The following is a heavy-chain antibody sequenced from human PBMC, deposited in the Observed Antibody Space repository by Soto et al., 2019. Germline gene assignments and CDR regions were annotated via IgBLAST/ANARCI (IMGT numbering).Heavy chain of an antibody. CDR3: ARESGVQSHDY. J-gene: IGHJ4*02. D-gene: IGHD2-8*01. CDR2: ISTYNGKT. V-gene: IGHV1-18*01. CDR1: GYTFTSYG. Sequence: ASVKVSCKASGYTFTSYGISWVRQAPGQGLEWLGWISTYNGKTKYTQNLQGRVTMTTDTSTSTVYMELRSLRSDDTAVYYCARESGVQSHDYWGQGTPVTVSS.